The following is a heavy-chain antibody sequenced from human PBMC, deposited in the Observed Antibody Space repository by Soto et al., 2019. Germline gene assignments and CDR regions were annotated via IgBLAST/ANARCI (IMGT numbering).Heavy chain of an antibody. V-gene: IGHV1-18*01. Sequence: VQLVQSGVEVKKPGTSAKVSCKASGYTFRRYGINWVRQAPGQGLEWMGWISPYNGYTSSAQTLQGRLTMTTDISPSTANTELRTSRSDDTAVYYCARVAFPLSGNSLALAIWGQGKMVTVSS. CDR3: ARVAFPLSGNSLALAI. CDR2: ISPYNGYT. J-gene: IGHJ3*02. D-gene: IGHD2-15*01. CDR1: GYTFRRYG.